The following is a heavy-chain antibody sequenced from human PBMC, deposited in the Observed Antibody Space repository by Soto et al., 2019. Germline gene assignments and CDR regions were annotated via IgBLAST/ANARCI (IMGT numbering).Heavy chain of an antibody. CDR2: IYYSGST. Sequence: SETLSLTCTVSGGSISSSSYYWGWIRQPPGKGLEWIGSIYYSGSTYYNPSLKSRVTISVDTSKNQFSLKLSSVTAADTAVYYCARDREPNNWFDPWGQGT. V-gene: IGHV4-39*07. CDR3: ARDREPNNWFDP. J-gene: IGHJ5*02. CDR1: GGSISSSSYY.